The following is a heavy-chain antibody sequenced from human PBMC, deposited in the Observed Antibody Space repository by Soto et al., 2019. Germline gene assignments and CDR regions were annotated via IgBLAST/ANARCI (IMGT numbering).Heavy chain of an antibody. CDR1: GFTFRSYG. D-gene: IGHD2-15*01. CDR2: ISNDGSNK. Sequence: QVQLVESGGGVVQPGTSLRLSCAASGFTFRSYGMHWVRQAPGKGLEWLAVISNDGSNKYLADSVKGRLALSRDNSRNTLYLQINSLRVEDTSVYYCEKDTLDCSGGDCPLYYYYGMDVWGQGTTVTVSS. V-gene: IGHV3-30*18. J-gene: IGHJ6*02. CDR3: EKDTLDCSGGDCPLYYYYGMDV.